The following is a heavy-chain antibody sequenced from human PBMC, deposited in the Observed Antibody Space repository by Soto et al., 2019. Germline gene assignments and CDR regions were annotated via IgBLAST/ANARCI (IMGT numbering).Heavy chain of an antibody. CDR3: NRGSEYDFWSGYL. Sequence: QERLVQSGAEVRKPGSSVKVSCKVTGGTSTRYAINWVRQAPGQGLEWMGGIVPMFGTSKYAQKFQGRVTMTAETSTNIAYMELRSLRSEDMAVYYCNRGSEYDFWSGYLWGQGTLVSVSS. CDR1: GGTSTRYA. D-gene: IGHD3-3*01. CDR2: IVPMFGTS. V-gene: IGHV1-69*06. J-gene: IGHJ4*02.